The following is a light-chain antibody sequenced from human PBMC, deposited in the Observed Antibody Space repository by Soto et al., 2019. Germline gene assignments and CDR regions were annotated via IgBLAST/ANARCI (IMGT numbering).Light chain of an antibody. CDR3: QQSYSAPWT. CDR1: QSISSF. Sequence: DIQMTQSPSSLSASVGDRVTITFXASQSISSFLNWYQQKPGKAPKLLIYAASSLQSGVPSRFSGSGSGTDFTLTISSLQPEDFATYYCQQSYSAPWTFGQGTKVDIK. CDR2: AAS. J-gene: IGKJ1*01. V-gene: IGKV1-39*01.